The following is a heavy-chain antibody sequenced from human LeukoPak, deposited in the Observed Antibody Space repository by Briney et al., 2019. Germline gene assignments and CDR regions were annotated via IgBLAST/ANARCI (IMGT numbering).Heavy chain of an antibody. CDR3: ARTVYTSGWDDY. D-gene: IGHD6-19*01. Sequence: SETLSLTCTVSGGSISSYYWSWIRQPPGKGLEWIGYIYYSGSTNYNPSLESRVTISVDTSKNQFSLRLTSVTAADTAVYYCARTVYTSGWDDYWGQGALVTVSS. CDR2: IYYSGST. J-gene: IGHJ4*02. V-gene: IGHV4-59*01. CDR1: GGSISSYY.